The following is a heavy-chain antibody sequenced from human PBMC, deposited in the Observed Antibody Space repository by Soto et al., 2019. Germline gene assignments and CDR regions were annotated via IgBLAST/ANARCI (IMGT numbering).Heavy chain of an antibody. Sequence: GGSLRLSCAASGFTFSSYWMSWVRQAPGKGLEWVANIKRDGSEKYYVDSVKGRFTISRDNAKNSLYLQMSSLRAEDTAVYYCARDRGYGVFFDYWGQGTLVTVSS. V-gene: IGHV3-7*03. CDR2: IKRDGSEK. CDR3: ARDRGYGVFFDY. J-gene: IGHJ4*02. D-gene: IGHD4-17*01. CDR1: GFTFSSYW.